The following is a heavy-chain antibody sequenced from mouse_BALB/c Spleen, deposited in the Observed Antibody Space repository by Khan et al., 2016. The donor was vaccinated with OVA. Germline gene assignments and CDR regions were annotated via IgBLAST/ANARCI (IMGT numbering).Heavy chain of an antibody. Sequence: EVQLQESGPDLVKPGASVKLSCKASGYTFTNYFIHWVKQKPGQGLEWIGYINPYSDGTIYNETLKGKVTMTSDKSTSPAYLELSSVTSEDSALYYCARYAGSPNYAIDYWGQGTSVTVSS. CDR3: ARYAGSPNYAIDY. J-gene: IGHJ4*01. V-gene: IGHV1S136*01. D-gene: IGHD1-1*02. CDR2: INPYSDGT. CDR1: GYTFTNYF.